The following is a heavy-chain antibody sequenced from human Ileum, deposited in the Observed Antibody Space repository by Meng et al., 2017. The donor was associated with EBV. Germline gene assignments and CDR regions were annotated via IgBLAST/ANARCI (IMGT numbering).Heavy chain of an antibody. Sequence: QGTLAESGPGLVKPSDTLSLTCAVSGYSISTTNWWGWIRQPPGKGLEWIGHIYYSGTTYNNPSLKSRVTMSIDPSKNQFSLKLSSVTAVDTAVYYCARNSESGSYIDYWGLGTLVTVSS. CDR2: IYYSGTT. CDR3: ARNSESGSYIDY. D-gene: IGHD1-26*01. J-gene: IGHJ4*02. V-gene: IGHV4-28*01. CDR1: GYSISTTNW.